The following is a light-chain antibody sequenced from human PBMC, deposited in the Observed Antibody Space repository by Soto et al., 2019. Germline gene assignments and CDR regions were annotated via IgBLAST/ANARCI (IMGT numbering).Light chain of an antibody. CDR2: AAS. Sequence: EIVLTQSPGTLSLSPGERATLSCRASQSVSSTYFAWYQQKPGQAPRLLIYAASSRETGIPDTFSGSGSGTDFTLTISRLEPEDFAVYYCQQYDSSPYTFGQGTKLELK. V-gene: IGKV3-20*01. CDR3: QQYDSSPYT. CDR1: QSVSSTY. J-gene: IGKJ2*01.